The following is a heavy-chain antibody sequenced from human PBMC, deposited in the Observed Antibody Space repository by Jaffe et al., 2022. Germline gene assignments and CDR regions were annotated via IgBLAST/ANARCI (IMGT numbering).Heavy chain of an antibody. CDR1: GFTFSSYG. Sequence: QVQLVESGGGVVQPGGSLRLSCAASGFTFSSYGMHWVRQAPGKGLEWVAFIRYDGSNKYYADSVKGRFTISRDNSKNTLYLQMNSLRAEDTAVYYCAKDHDYGGNSIDYWGQGTLVTVSS. CDR3: AKDHDYGGNSIDY. CDR2: IRYDGSNK. J-gene: IGHJ4*02. D-gene: IGHD4-17*01. V-gene: IGHV3-30*02.